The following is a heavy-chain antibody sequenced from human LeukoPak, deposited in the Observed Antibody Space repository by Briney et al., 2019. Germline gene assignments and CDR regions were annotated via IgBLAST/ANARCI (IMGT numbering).Heavy chain of an antibody. V-gene: IGHV4-59*01. CDR1: GGSISSYY. J-gene: IGHJ6*03. CDR3: ARIHSEGYMYV. D-gene: IGHD1-26*01. Sequence: SETLSLTCTVSGGSISSYYWSWIRQPPGKGLEWIGYIYYSGSTTYNPSHKSRITISVDTSKNQFSLKLSSVTAADSAVYYCARIHSEGYMYVWGKGTTVTVSS. CDR2: IYYSGST.